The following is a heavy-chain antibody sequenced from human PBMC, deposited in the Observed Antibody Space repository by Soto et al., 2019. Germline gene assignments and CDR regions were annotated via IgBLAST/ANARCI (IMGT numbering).Heavy chain of an antibody. CDR2: IKQDGSEK. J-gene: IGHJ4*02. Sequence: EVQLVESGGGLVQPGGSLRLSCAASGFTFSSYWMSWVRQAPGKGLEWVANIKQDGSEKYYVDSVKGRFTISRDNAKNSLYLQMNRLRGEGPARYFCGRALGSRWVDHWGPGTLVTVSS. V-gene: IGHV3-7*03. D-gene: IGHD6-13*01. CDR1: GFTFSSYW. CDR3: GRALGSRWVDH.